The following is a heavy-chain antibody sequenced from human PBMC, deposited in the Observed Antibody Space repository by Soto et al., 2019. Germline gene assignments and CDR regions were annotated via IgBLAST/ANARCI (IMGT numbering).Heavy chain of an antibody. J-gene: IGHJ6*02. CDR1: GGSISSYY. CDR3: ARDAYVGYCSGVSCDGYYGMDV. CDR2: IYYSGST. Sequence: QVQLQESGPGLVKPSETLSLTCTVSGGSISSYYWSWIRQPPGKGLEWIGYIYYSGSTNYNPSLKSRVTKSLDTSKYPFSLKMSSVNAADTAVYYCARDAYVGYCSGVSCDGYYGMDVWGQGTTVTVSS. V-gene: IGHV4-59*01. D-gene: IGHD2-15*01.